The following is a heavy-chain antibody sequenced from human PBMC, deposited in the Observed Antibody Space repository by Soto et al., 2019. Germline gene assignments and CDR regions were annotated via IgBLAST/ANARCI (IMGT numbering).Heavy chain of an antibody. Sequence: GASVKVSCKASGGTFSSYTISWVRQAPGQGLEWMGRIIPILGIANYAQKFQGRVTITADKSTSTAYMELSSLRSEDTAVYYCAREIHSGYDPNYYYYYMDVWGKGTTVTVSS. J-gene: IGHJ6*03. CDR3: AREIHSGYDPNYYYYYMDV. CDR1: GGTFSSYT. V-gene: IGHV1-69*04. CDR2: IIPILGIA. D-gene: IGHD5-12*01.